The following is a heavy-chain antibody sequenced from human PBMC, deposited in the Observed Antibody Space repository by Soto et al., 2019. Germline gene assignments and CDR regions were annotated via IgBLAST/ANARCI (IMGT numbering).Heavy chain of an antibody. CDR2: ISYDGSNK. CDR1: GFTFSSYG. D-gene: IGHD5-18*01. Sequence: GGSLRLSCAASGFTFSSYGMHWVRQAPGKGLEWVAVISYDGSNKYYADSVKGRFTISRDNSKNTLCLQMNSLRAEDTAVYYCAKKIHSYGPMDVWGQGTTVTVSS. J-gene: IGHJ6*02. CDR3: AKKIHSYGPMDV. V-gene: IGHV3-30*18.